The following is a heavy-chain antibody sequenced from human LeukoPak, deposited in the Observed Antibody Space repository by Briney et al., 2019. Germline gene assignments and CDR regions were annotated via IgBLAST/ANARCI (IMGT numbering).Heavy chain of an antibody. J-gene: IGHJ4*02. CDR3: ARGISSSWFSFDY. CDR1: GGSISSYY. V-gene: IGHV4-59*01. Sequence: PSETLSLTCTVSGGSISSYYWSWIRQPPGKGLEWIGYIYYSGSTNYNPSLKSRVTISVDTSKNQFSLKLSSVTAADTAVHYCARGISSSWFSFDYWGQGTLVTVSS. D-gene: IGHD6-13*01. CDR2: IYYSGST.